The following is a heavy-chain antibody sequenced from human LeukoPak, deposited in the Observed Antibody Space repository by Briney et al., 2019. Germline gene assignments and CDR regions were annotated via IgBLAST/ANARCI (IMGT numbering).Heavy chain of an antibody. Sequence: SVKVSCKASGGTFSSYAISWVRQAPGQGLEWMGGIIPIFGTANYAQKLQGRVTITADESTSTAYMELSSLRSEDTAVYYCAILPLTMSTPDYWGQGTLVTVSS. CDR3: AILPLTMSTPDY. J-gene: IGHJ4*02. D-gene: IGHD3-3*01. V-gene: IGHV1-69*13. CDR2: IIPIFGTA. CDR1: GGTFSSYA.